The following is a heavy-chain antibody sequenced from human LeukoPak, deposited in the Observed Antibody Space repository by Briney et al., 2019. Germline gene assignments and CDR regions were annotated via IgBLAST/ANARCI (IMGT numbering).Heavy chain of an antibody. CDR1: GFNISNHW. J-gene: IGHJ6*03. CDR3: AREVDVVPATMGAYYYYYMDV. Sequence: GGSLRLSCAASGFNISNHWMHWVRQAPGKGLVWVSRINSDGRRTSYADSVKGRFTISRDNAKNTLYLQMNSLRPDDTAVYYCAREVDVVPATMGAYYYYYMDVWGKGTTVTVSS. D-gene: IGHD2-2*01. CDR2: INSDGRRT. V-gene: IGHV3-74*01.